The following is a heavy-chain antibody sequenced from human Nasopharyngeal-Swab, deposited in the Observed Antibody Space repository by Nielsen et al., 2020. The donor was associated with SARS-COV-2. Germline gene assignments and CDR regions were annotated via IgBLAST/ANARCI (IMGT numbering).Heavy chain of an antibody. J-gene: IGHJ4*02. CDR1: GNNFNRYW. CDR2: IYPDDSDT. Sequence: ESLKISCKGSGNNFNRYWIGWVRQMPGKGPEWMGIIYPDDSDTKYSPSFEGQVTISADKSISTAYLQWNGLKASDTAMYYCARLSNWDFDSWGQGTLVTVSS. CDR3: ARLSNWDFDS. V-gene: IGHV5-51*01. D-gene: IGHD1-1*01.